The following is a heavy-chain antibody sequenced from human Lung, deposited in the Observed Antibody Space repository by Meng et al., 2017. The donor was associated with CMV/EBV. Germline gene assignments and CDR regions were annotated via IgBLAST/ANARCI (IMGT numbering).Heavy chain of an antibody. CDR3: ARGGGGGDLLYYYYGMDV. CDR1: AFTVNSNY. CDR2: IYSGGIT. V-gene: IGHV3-53*01. Sequence: GGSLRLXCAASAFTVNSNYMSWVRQAPGKGLEWVSVIYSGGITYYAGSVKGRFTISRDNSKNTLYLQMNSLRAEDTAVYYCARGGGGGDLLYYYYGMDVWGQGXTVTVSS. J-gene: IGHJ6*02. D-gene: IGHD2-21*02.